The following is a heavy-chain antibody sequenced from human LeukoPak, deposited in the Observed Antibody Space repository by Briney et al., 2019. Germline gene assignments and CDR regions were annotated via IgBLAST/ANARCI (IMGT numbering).Heavy chain of an antibody. V-gene: IGHV3-15*01. J-gene: IGHJ4*02. CDR2: IKSKTDGGTT. CDR1: AFAFSNAW. CDR3: TTGGYGGQFDY. D-gene: IGHD5-12*01. Sequence: GGSLRLSCAASAFAFSNAWMSWVRQAPGKGLEWVGRIKSKTDGGTTDYAAPVKGRFTISRDDSKNTLYLQMNSLKTEDTAVYYCTTGGYGGQFDYWGQGTLVTVSS.